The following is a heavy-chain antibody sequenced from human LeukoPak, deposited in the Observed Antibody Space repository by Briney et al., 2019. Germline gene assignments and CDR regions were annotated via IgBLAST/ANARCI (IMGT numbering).Heavy chain of an antibody. V-gene: IGHV4-59*01. J-gene: IGHJ4*02. D-gene: IGHD5-18*01. CDR2: IYYTGTT. CDR3: ARGYGRYFDY. Sequence: SETLSLTCTVSNGSISSFYWTWIRQPPGKGLEWIGYIYYTGTTDYNPSLKSRVTISVDTSKNQFSLKLSSVTAADTAVYYCARGYGRYFDYWGQGTLVTVST. CDR1: NGSISSFY.